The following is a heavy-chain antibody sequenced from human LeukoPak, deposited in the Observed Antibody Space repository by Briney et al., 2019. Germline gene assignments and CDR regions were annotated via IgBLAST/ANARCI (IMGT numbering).Heavy chain of an antibody. CDR3: ARGIYNTYLDY. CDR2: IIPIFGTA. D-gene: IGHD1-1*01. Sequence: SVKVSCKASGGTFSSYAISWVRQAPGQGLEWMGRIIPIFGTANYAQKFQGRVTMTRDTSTSTVYMELSSLRSEDTAVYYCARGIYNTYLDYWGQGTLVTVSS. V-gene: IGHV1-69*05. CDR1: GGTFSSYA. J-gene: IGHJ4*02.